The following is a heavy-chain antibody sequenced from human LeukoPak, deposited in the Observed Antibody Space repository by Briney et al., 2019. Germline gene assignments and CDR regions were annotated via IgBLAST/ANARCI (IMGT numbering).Heavy chain of an antibody. J-gene: IGHJ5*02. V-gene: IGHV4-61*01. CDR2: IYYSGNT. CDR3: ARGLKYSGTYGWFDP. CDR1: GGSVSSNTYS. D-gene: IGHD1-26*01. Sequence: SETLSLTCAVSGGSVSSNTYSWSWIRQPPGKGLEWIGYIYYSGNTNYNPSLNSRVTISVDTSKNQFSLKLSSVTAADTAVYYCARGLKYSGTYGWFDPRGQGTPVTVSS.